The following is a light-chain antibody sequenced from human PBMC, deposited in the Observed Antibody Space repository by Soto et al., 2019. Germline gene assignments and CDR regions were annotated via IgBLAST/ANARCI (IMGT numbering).Light chain of an antibody. Sequence: DIVMTQSPDSLAVSLGERATINCKSSQSVLYSSNNKNCLAWYQQKPGQPTKLLIYWASTRESGVPDRFSGSGFGTDFPLAIRSLQAEDVAVYYCQQYYSTPRTFGQGTKVEIK. V-gene: IGKV4-1*01. J-gene: IGKJ1*01. CDR2: WAS. CDR1: QSVLYSSNNKNC. CDR3: QQYYSTPRT.